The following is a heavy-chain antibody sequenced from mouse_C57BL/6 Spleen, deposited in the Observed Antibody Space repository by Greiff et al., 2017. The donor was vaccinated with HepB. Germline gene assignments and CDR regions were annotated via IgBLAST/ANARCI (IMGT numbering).Heavy chain of an antibody. CDR2: ISYDGSN. V-gene: IGHV3-6*01. CDR1: GYSITSGYY. Sequence: EVQLVESGPGLVKPSQSLSLTCSVTGYSITSGYYWNWIRQFPGNKLEWMGYISYDGSNNYNPSLKNRISITRDTSKNQFFLKLNSVTTEDTATYYCAREQLRLPFYFDYWGQGTTLTVSS. CDR3: AREQLRLPFYFDY. J-gene: IGHJ2*01. D-gene: IGHD3-2*02.